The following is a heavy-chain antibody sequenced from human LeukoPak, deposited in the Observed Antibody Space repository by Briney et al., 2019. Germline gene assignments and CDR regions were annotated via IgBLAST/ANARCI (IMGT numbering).Heavy chain of an antibody. V-gene: IGHV3-48*04. J-gene: IGHJ4*02. D-gene: IGHD6-25*01. CDR1: GFTFSSYW. Sequence: PGGSLRLSCAASGFTFSSYWMSWVRQAPGKGLEWLSYIGRSGSAIHYADSVKGRFTISRDNAENSLYLQMNSLRAEDTAVYYCARDGTPHYTTGWVFFDYWGQGTLVTVSS. CDR2: IGRSGSAI. CDR3: ARDGTPHYTTGWVFFDY.